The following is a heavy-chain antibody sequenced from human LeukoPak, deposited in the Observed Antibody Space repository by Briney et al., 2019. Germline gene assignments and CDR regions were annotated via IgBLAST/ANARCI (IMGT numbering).Heavy chain of an antibody. CDR2: ISYDGSNK. Sequence: GGSLRLSCAASGLTFSSYAMHWVRQAPGKGLEWVAVISYDGSNKYYADSVKGRFTISRDNSKNTLYLQMNSLRAEDTAVYYCARDLVSFGTDFDYWGQGTLVTVSS. J-gene: IGHJ4*02. V-gene: IGHV3-30*04. CDR3: ARDLVSFGTDFDY. CDR1: GLTFSSYA. D-gene: IGHD3-10*01.